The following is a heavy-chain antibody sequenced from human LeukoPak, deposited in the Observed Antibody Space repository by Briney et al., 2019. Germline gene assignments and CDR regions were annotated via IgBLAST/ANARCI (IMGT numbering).Heavy chain of an antibody. Sequence: ASVKVSCKASGGTLSSYSISWVRQAPGQGLEWMGWISAYNGNTNYAQKLQGRVTTTTDTSTSTAYMELRSLGSDDTAVYYCARDFELGCSSTSCFPDYWGQGTLVTVSS. CDR2: ISAYNGNT. CDR1: GGTLSSYS. CDR3: ARDFELGCSSTSCFPDY. D-gene: IGHD2-2*01. V-gene: IGHV1-18*01. J-gene: IGHJ4*02.